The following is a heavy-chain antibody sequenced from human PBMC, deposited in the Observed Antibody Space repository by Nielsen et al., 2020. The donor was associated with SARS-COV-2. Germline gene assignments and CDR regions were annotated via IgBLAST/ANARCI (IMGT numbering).Heavy chain of an antibody. Sequence: ASVKVSCKVSGYTLPELSMHWVRQAPGKGLEWMGGFDPEDGETIYAQKFQGRVTMTEDTSTDTAYMELSSLRSEDTAVYYCATYPIRSTGPPLNWGQGTLVTVSS. J-gene: IGHJ4*02. CDR3: ATYPIRSTGPPLN. D-gene: IGHD2-2*02. CDR2: FDPEDGET. V-gene: IGHV1-24*01. CDR1: GYTLPELS.